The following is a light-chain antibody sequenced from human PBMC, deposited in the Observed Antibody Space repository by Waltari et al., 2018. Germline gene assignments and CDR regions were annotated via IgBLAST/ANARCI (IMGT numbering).Light chain of an antibody. CDR1: ATISKS. V-gene: IGKV1-39*01. CDR3: HQTYKTPQT. CDR2: GAF. J-gene: IGKJ1*01. Sequence: DIQLTQSPSSLSASVGDRITITCRASATISKSLNWYQQKPGKAPKHLIYGAFALHSGVSSRFSGSGSGTDFTLTITSLQPEDFGTFYCHQTYKTPQTFGQGTNV.